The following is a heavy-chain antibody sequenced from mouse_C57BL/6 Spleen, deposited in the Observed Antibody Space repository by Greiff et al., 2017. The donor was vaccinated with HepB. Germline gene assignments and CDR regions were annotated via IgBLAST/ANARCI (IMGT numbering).Heavy chain of an antibody. CDR2: IDPSDSYT. J-gene: IGHJ3*01. D-gene: IGHD1-1*02. CDR1: GYTFTSYW. V-gene: IGHV1-50*01. CDR3: ARYGLRFAY. Sequence: QVQLQQPGAELVKPGASVKLSCKASGYTFTSYWMQWVKQRPGQGLEWIGEIDPSDSYTNYNQKFKGKATLTVDTSSSTAYMQLSSLASEDSAVYYFARYGLRFAYWGQGTLVTVSA.